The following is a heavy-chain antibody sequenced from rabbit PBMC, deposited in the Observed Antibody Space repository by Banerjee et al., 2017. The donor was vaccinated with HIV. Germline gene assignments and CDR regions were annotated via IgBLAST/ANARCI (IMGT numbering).Heavy chain of an antibody. CDR3: ARDGAVSTHYFNL. CDR1: GFDLSSYYF. V-gene: IGHV1S43*01. D-gene: IGHD4-2*01. CDR2: IDPIFGTT. J-gene: IGHJ4*01. Sequence: QEQPEESGGGLVKPEGSLTLTCKASGFDLSSYYFMCWVRQAPGKGLEWIGYIDPIFGTTYYATWVDGRFTISSHNAQNTLYLQLNSLTAADTATYFCARDGAVSTHYFNLRGPGTLVTVS.